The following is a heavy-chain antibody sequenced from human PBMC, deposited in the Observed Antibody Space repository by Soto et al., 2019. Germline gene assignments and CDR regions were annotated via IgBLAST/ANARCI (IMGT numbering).Heavy chain of an antibody. V-gene: IGHV3-33*01. J-gene: IGHJ6*03. CDR2: IWYDGSNK. CDR3: ARDRVQLLFYYYYYMDV. D-gene: IGHD2-2*01. CDR1: GFTFSSYG. Sequence: GGSLRLSCAASGFTFSSYGMHWVRQAPGKGLEWVAVIWYDGSNKYYADSVKGRFTISRDNPKNTLYLQMNSLRAEDTAVYYCARDRVQLLFYYYYYMDVWGKGTTVTVSS.